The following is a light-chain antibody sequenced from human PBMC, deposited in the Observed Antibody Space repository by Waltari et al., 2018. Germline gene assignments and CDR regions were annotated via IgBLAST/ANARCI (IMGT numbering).Light chain of an antibody. Sequence: SYELTQSPSVSVSPGQTASITCSGDELGDKYVCWYQQKPGQSPVVVIYQDKKRPSGIPERFSGSNSGNTATLTISETQAMDEADYYCQAWDSNTVVFGGGTKVTVL. CDR1: ELGDKY. J-gene: IGLJ2*01. V-gene: IGLV3-1*01. CDR3: QAWDSNTVV. CDR2: QDK.